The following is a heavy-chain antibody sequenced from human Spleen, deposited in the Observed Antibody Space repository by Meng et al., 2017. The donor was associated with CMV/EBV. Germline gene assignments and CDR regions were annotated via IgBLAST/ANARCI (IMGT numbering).Heavy chain of an antibody. D-gene: IGHD3-9*01. V-gene: IGHV1-18*01. CDR1: GYTFIRYG. J-gene: IGHJ3*02. Sequence: ASVKVSCKASGYTFIRYGISWMRQAPGQGLEWMGWINIYKGDTSYAQNFQGRVTMSTDTSTNTVYMELRSLRSDDTAVYYCARDWECLDRSDVFDIWGQGTMVTVSS. CDR3: ARDWECLDRSDVFDI. CDR2: INIYKGDT.